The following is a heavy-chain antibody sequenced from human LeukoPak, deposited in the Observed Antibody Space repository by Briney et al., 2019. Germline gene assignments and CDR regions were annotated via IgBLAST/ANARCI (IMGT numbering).Heavy chain of an antibody. Sequence: SETLSLTCAVYGGSFSGYYWSWIRQPPGKGLEWIGEINHSGSTNYNPSLESRVTISVDTSKNQFSLKLSSVTAADTAVYYCATTRGWWYYYYMDVWGKGTTVTISS. V-gene: IGHV4-34*01. CDR2: INHSGST. J-gene: IGHJ6*03. D-gene: IGHD2-15*01. CDR3: ATTRGWWYYYYMDV. CDR1: GGSFSGYY.